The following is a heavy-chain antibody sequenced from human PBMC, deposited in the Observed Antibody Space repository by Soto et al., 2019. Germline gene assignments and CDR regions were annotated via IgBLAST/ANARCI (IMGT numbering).Heavy chain of an antibody. V-gene: IGHV4-59*01. J-gene: IGHJ4*03. CDR2: VYYSGST. CDR3: GSGWYGYFDY. Sequence: SETLSLTCTVSGGSIRSYYWSWIRQPPGKGLEWIGYVYYSGSTNYNPSLKSRVTISVDTSKNQFSLKLSSVTAADTAGYYCGSGWYGYFDYWGLGTLVTVSS. D-gene: IGHD6-19*01. CDR1: GGSIRSYY.